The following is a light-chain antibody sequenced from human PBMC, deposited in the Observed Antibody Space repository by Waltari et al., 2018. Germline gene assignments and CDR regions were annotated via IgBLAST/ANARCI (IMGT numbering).Light chain of an antibody. V-gene: IGLV4-60*03. J-gene: IGLJ2*01. CDR1: SGHRSYI. CDR2: LGGSGTY. CDR3: ETRDRMTHGVV. Sequence: QPVLTQSSSASASLGSSVRLTCTLSSGHRSYIIAWHQQQPGKAPRYLMKLGGSGTYNKGGEVSNRFSGARSGADRELPITNLQSEYEADDYCETRDRMTHGVVIGGGTKLTVL.